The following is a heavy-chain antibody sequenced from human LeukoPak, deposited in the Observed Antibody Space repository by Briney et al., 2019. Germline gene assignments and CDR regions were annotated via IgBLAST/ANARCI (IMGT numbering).Heavy chain of an antibody. CDR2: ISSSGSTI. D-gene: IGHD3-22*01. J-gene: IGHJ4*02. CDR1: GFTFSDCY. Sequence: GGSLRLSCAASGFTFSDCYMSWIRQAPGKGLEGVSYISSSGSTIYYADSVKGRFTISRDNAKNSLYLQMNSLRAEDTAVYYCARDFRIAVAGTSRYYYDSSGVYWGQGTLVTVSS. CDR3: ARDFRIAVAGTSRYYYDSSGVY. V-gene: IGHV3-11*01.